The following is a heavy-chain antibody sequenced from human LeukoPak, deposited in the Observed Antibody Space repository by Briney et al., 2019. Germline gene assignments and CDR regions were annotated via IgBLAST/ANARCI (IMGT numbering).Heavy chain of an antibody. D-gene: IGHD3-10*01. Sequence: AGGSLRLSCAASGFTFSSYAMSWVRQAPGKGLQWVSSLTGSGSNTYYADAVKCRFTISRDNSKNTLYLQMNSLRAEDTAVYYCAKHVSGSLFYFDYWRQTTLLTVSS. J-gene: IGHJ4*02. CDR3: AKHVSGSLFYFDY. CDR2: LTGSGSNT. CDR1: GFTFSSYA. V-gene: IGHV3-23*01.